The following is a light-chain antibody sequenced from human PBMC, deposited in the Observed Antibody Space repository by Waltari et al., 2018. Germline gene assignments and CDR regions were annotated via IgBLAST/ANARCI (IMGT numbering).Light chain of an antibody. CDR3: AAWNDSLSGSWV. CDR2: RNN. J-gene: IGLJ3*02. Sequence: QSVLTQPPSASGTPGQRVTISCSGSSSNIGSNYVYWYQQPPGTAPTLLIYRNNQRPSWVPDRFSGSKSGPSASLAISGLRSEDEADYYCAAWNDSLSGSWVFGGGTKLTVL. CDR1: SSNIGSNY. V-gene: IGLV1-47*01.